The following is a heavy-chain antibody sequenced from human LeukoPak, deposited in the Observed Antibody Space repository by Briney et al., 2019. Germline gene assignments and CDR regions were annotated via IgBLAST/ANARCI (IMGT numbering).Heavy chain of an antibody. J-gene: IGHJ4*02. CDR2: IWYDGSNK. CDR3: ARDDLDTAPFDY. D-gene: IGHD5-18*01. Sequence: GGSLRLSCAASGFTLSSYGMHWVRQAPGKGLEWVAVIWYDGSNKYYADSVKGRFTISRDNSKNTLYLQMNSLRAEDTAVYYCARDDLDTAPFDYWGQGTLVTVSS. V-gene: IGHV3-33*01. CDR1: GFTLSSYG.